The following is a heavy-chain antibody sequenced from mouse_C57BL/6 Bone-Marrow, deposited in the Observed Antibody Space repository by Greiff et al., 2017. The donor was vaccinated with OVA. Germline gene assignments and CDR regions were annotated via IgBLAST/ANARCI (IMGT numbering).Heavy chain of an antibody. CDR3: AGWETPAEYFDV. V-gene: IGHV1-50*01. J-gene: IGHJ1*03. CDR1: GYTFTSYW. Sequence: VQLQQPGAELVKPGASVKLSCKASGYTFTSYWMQWVKQRPGQGLEWIGEIDPSDSYTNYNQKFKGKATLTVDTSSSTAYMQLSSLTSEDSAVYYCAGWETPAEYFDVWGTGTTVTVSS. D-gene: IGHD4-1*01. CDR2: IDPSDSYT.